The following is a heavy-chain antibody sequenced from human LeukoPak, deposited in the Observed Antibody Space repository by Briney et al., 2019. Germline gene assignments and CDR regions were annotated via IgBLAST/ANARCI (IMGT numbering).Heavy chain of an antibody. Sequence: ASVRVSCKASGYIFNNYGISWVRRVPGQGLEWMAWISAYDGETRCGENLQGRVTMTTDTSTTTAYMELTSLTTDDTAVYYCARVPASAHQMFSSDYWGQGTLVTVSS. CDR2: ISAYDGET. V-gene: IGHV1-18*01. CDR3: ARVPASAHQMFSSDY. CDR1: GYIFNNYG. D-gene: IGHD2-2*01. J-gene: IGHJ4*02.